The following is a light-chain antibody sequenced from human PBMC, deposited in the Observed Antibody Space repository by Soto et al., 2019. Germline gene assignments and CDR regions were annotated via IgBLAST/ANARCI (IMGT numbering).Light chain of an antibody. CDR1: SSDVGGYTY. CDR2: EVN. CDR3: SSYTSSSTLYV. V-gene: IGLV2-14*01. J-gene: IGLJ1*01. Sequence: QSVLTQPASVSGSPRQSITISCTGASSDVGGYTYVSWYQQHPGKAPKLMIYEVNNRPSGVSHRFSGSKSGNTASLTISGLQAEHEADYYCSSYTSSSTLYVFGTGTKLTVL.